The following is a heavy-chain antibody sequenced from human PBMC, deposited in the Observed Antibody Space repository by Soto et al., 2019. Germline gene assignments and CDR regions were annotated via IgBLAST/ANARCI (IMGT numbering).Heavy chain of an antibody. Sequence: SETLSLTCGVSGGTIRSPDWWTWVRQPPGKGLEWIGEIFQSGSTNYTPPLESRVTISVDKPKNQFSLTLTSVTAADTAVYFCARGRGRYSSGWSWFDPWGQGILVTVSS. J-gene: IGHJ5*02. CDR3: ARGRGRYSSGWSWFDP. CDR1: GGTIRSPDW. D-gene: IGHD6-19*01. V-gene: IGHV4-4*02. CDR2: IFQSGST.